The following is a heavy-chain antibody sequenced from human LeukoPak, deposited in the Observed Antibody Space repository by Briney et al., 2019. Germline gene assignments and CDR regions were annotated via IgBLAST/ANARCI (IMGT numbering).Heavy chain of an antibody. V-gene: IGHV4-4*07. D-gene: IGHD2-21*02. CDR1: GDSISSYH. CDR2: VYVSGRSGHGGAT. Sequence: SETLSLTCTVSGDSISSYHWSWIRQPAGKGLEWLGRVYVSGRSGHGGATNYNPSLQSRITMSLDTSKSQVSLKLTSLTAADTAVYYCARGRRDCSGDCYVAFDIWGQGTMVTVSS. CDR3: ARGRRDCSGDCYVAFDI. J-gene: IGHJ3*02.